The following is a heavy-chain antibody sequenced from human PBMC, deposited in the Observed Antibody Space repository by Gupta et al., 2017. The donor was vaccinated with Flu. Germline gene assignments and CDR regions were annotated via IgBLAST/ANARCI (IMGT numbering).Heavy chain of an antibody. CDR2: ISSDGSST. Sequence: EVQLVESGGGLVQPGGSLRLSCAASGFTFSSYYMHWVRQAPGKGLMWVSRISSDGSSTSYADSVKGRFTVSRDNAKNTLYLQMNSLRAEDTAVYYCARAAAVAGTGGFYGGQGTLVTVSS. CDR1: GFTFSSYY. CDR3: ARAAAVAGTGGFY. D-gene: IGHD6-19*01. J-gene: IGHJ4*02. V-gene: IGHV3-74*01.